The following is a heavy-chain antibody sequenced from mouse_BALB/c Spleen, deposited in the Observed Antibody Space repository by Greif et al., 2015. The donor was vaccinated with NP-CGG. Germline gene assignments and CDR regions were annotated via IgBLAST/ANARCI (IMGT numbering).Heavy chain of an antibody. Sequence: VQLQQSGAELARPGASVKMSCKASGYTFTSYTMHWVKQRPGQGLEWIGYINPSSGYTNYNQKFKDKATLTADKSSSTAYMQLSSLTSEDSAVYYCAREGGNYLAWFAYWGQGTLVTVSA. CDR3: AREGGNYLAWFAY. V-gene: IGHV1-4*01. CDR2: INPSSGYT. J-gene: IGHJ3*01. D-gene: IGHD2-1*01. CDR1: GYTFTSYT.